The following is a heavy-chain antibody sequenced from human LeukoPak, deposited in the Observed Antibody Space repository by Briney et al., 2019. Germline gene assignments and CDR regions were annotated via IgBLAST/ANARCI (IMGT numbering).Heavy chain of an antibody. V-gene: IGHV3-23*01. CDR3: AKKLGSSPGDFFDY. Sequence: GGSLRLSCAASGFIFSRYAMSWVRQAPGKGLEWVSDINDNGGGTFYADSVKGRFTVSRDNSKNTLYMQMNSLRGGDTAVYYCAKKLGSSPGDFFDYWGQGALVTVSS. J-gene: IGHJ4*02. CDR1: GFIFSRYA. CDR2: INDNGGGT. D-gene: IGHD6-6*01.